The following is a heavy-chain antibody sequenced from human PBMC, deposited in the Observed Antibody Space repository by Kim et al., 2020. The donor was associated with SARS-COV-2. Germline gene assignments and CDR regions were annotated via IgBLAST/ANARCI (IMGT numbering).Heavy chain of an antibody. CDR2: ISYDGSNK. Sequence: GGSLRLSCAASGFTFSSYGMHWVRQAPGKGLEWVEVISYDGSNKYYADSVKGRFTISRDNSKNTLYLQMNSLRAEDTAVYYCAKDDYYDSSVLDYWGQGTLVTVSS. V-gene: IGHV3-30*18. CDR3: AKDDYYDSSVLDY. J-gene: IGHJ4*02. D-gene: IGHD3-22*01. CDR1: GFTFSSYG.